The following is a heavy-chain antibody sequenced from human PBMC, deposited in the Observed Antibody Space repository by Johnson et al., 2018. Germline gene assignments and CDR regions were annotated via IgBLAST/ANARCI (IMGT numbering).Heavy chain of an antibody. Sequence: QVQLQESGPGLVKPSETLSLTCTVSGGSISSYYWSWIRQPPGKGLEWIGYIYYSGSTNYNPSLKSRVTISVDTSKNQFSLKLSSVTAADTAGYYWASEGGATLVGPYDYYYMDVWGKGTTVTVSS. V-gene: IGHV4-59*01. CDR2: IYYSGST. D-gene: IGHD4-23*01. CDR1: GGSISSYY. CDR3: ASEGGATLVGPYDYYYMDV. J-gene: IGHJ6*03.